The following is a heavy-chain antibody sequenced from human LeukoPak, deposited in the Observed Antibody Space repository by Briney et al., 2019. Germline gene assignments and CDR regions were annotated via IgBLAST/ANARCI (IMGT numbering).Heavy chain of an antibody. CDR2: IIPILGIA. CDR1: GGTFSSYA. CDR3: ARGAGDGYNANFDY. J-gene: IGHJ4*02. D-gene: IGHD5-24*01. Sequence: SVKVSCKASGGTFSSYAISWVRQAPGQGLEWMGRIIPILGIANYAQKFQGRVTITADKSTSTAYMELSSLRSEDTAVYYCARGAGDGYNANFDYWGQGTLVTVSS. V-gene: IGHV1-69*04.